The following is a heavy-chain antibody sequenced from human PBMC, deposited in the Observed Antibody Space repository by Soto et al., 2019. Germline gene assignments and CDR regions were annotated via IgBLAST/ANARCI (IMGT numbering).Heavy chain of an antibody. CDR3: AKDLPFSSVLRYFDWPPGGYYYYGMDV. V-gene: IGHV3-23*01. Sequence: EVQLLESGGGLVQPGGSLRLSCAASGFTFSSYAMSWVRQAPGKGLEWVSAISGSGGSTYYADSVKGRFTISRDNSKNTLYLQMNSLRAQDTAVYYCAKDLPFSSVLRYFDWPPGGYYYYGMDVWGQGTTVTVSS. CDR1: GFTFSSYA. J-gene: IGHJ6*02. CDR2: ISGSGGST. D-gene: IGHD3-9*01.